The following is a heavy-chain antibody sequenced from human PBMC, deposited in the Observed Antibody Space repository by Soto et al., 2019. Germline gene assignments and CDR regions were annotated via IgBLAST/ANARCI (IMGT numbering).Heavy chain of an antibody. CDR3: ARFEGVGGAYYLLDY. J-gene: IGHJ4*02. D-gene: IGHD3-3*01. V-gene: IGHV4-30-4*01. Sequence: SETLSLTCTVSGGSIGSGDHYWGWIRQSPGKGLEWIGYIYYSGSTYYNPSLRSRLTISIVTSKNQFSLELSSVTAADTAVYFCARFEGVGGAYYLLDYWGQGTLVTVSS. CDR1: GGSIGSGDHY. CDR2: IYYSGST.